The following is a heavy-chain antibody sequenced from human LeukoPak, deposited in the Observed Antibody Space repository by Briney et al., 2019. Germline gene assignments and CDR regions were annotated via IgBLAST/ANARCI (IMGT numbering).Heavy chain of an antibody. V-gene: IGHV3-11*01. CDR3: ARDTAMVTGYYYYGMDV. CDR2: ISSSGRTI. Sequence: PGGSLRLWGAGSGFTFSDYYVSWIRQAPGKGLEWVSYISSSGRTIYYADSVKGRFTISRDNAKNSLYLQMNSLRAEDTAVYYCARDTAMVTGYYYYGMDVWGQGTTVTVSS. CDR1: GFTFSDYY. D-gene: IGHD5-18*01. J-gene: IGHJ6*02.